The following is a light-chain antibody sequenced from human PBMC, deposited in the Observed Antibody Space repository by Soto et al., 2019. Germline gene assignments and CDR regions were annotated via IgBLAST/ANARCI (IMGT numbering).Light chain of an antibody. CDR3: QSYDSSLITYV. CDR2: GNT. Sequence: QSVLTQPPSVSGAPGQRVTISCTGSSSNIGAGYDVHWYQRLPGTAPKLLIYGNTNRPSGVPDRFSGSKSDTSASLAIAELQAEDEADYYCQSYDSSLITYVFGTGTKVTVL. CDR1: SSNIGAGYD. J-gene: IGLJ1*01. V-gene: IGLV1-40*01.